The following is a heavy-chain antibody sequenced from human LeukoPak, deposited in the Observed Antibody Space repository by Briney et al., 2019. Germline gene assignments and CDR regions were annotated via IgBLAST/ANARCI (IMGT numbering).Heavy chain of an antibody. D-gene: IGHD4-17*01. J-gene: IGHJ3*02. CDR1: GGSVSSGGFY. Sequence: SETLSLTCTVSGGSVSSGGFYWNWIRQHPGKGLEWIGYIYHSGSTYYNPSLKSRVTISVDRSKNQFSLKLSSVTAADTAVYYCARGFDYGDAFDIWGQGTMVTVSS. CDR3: ARGFDYGDAFDI. CDR2: IYHSGST. V-gene: IGHV4-30-2*01.